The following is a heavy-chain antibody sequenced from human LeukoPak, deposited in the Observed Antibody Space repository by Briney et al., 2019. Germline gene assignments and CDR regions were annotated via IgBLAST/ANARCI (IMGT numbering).Heavy chain of an antibody. CDR3: ARVGGASYYYYYGMDV. V-gene: IGHV3-11*01. Sequence: PGGSLRLSCAASGFTFSDYYMSWLRPAPGKGREWRSYISKNGKNIYYADSVKGRFTTSRDNAKKSVYLQMNSLRAEDTAVYYCARVGGASYYYYYGMDVWGQGTTVTVSS. D-gene: IGHD3-16*01. CDR2: ISKNGKNI. J-gene: IGHJ6*02. CDR1: GFTFSDYY.